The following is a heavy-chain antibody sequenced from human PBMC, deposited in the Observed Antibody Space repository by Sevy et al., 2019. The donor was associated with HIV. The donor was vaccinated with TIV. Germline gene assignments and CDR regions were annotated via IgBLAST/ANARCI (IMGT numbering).Heavy chain of an antibody. CDR2: IYHSGST. J-gene: IGHJ1*01. Sequence: AESLSLTCAVSDGSISSSNWWSWVRHPPGKGLEWIGEIYHSGSTNRNPSLKRRVTISIDKSKNQFSLKLSSVTAADTAVYFCARLAGGVDSGFQHWGQGTLVTVSS. CDR3: ARLAGGVDSGFQH. V-gene: IGHV4-4*01. CDR1: DGSISSSNW. D-gene: IGHD3-16*01.